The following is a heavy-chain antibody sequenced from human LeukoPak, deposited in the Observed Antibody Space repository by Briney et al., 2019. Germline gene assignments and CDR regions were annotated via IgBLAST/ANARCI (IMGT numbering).Heavy chain of an antibody. V-gene: IGHV3-7*04. J-gene: IGHJ4*02. CDR2: IKHDGSEK. D-gene: IGHD3-10*01. CDR3: ARDRDYYNYFEY. CDR1: GFTLSRYW. Sequence: GGSLRLSCAASGFTLSRYWMSWARQAPGKGLEWVANIKHDGSEKYYVDSVKGRFTISRDNAKNSLYLQMNSLRGEDTAVYYCARDRDYYNYFEYLGQGTLASVSS.